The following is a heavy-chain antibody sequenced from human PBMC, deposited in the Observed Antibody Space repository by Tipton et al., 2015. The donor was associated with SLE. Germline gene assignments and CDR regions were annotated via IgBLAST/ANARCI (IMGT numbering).Heavy chain of an antibody. D-gene: IGHD2-2*01. Sequence: SLRLSCAASGFTFSDYYMSWIRQAPGKGLEWVSYISSSSSYTNYADSVKGRFTISRDNAKNSLYLQMNSLRAEDTAVYYCAAYQGGEGAFDIWGQGTMVTVSS. V-gene: IGHV3-11*03. CDR2: ISSSSSYT. CDR3: AAYQGGEGAFDI. J-gene: IGHJ3*02. CDR1: GFTFSDYY.